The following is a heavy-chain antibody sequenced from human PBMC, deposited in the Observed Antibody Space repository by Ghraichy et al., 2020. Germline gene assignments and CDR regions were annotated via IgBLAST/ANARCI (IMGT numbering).Heavy chain of an antibody. J-gene: IGHJ4*02. V-gene: IGHV3-21*01. CDR1: GFTFSSYS. D-gene: IGHD3-22*01. CDR2: ISSSSSYI. CDR3: ARDIRGSGYYGY. Sequence: GESLNISCAASGFTFSSYSMNCVRQAPGKGLEWVSSISSSSSYIYYADSVKGRFTISRDNAKNSLYLQMNSLRAEDTAVYYCARDIRGSGYYGYWGQGTLVTVSS.